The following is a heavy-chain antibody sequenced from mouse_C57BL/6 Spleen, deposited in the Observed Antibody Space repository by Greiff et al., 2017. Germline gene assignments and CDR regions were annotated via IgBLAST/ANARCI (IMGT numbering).Heavy chain of an antibody. Sequence: QVQLQQPGAELVKPGASVKLSCKASGYTFTSYWMQWVKQRPGQGLEWIGEIDPSDGYTNYNQKFKGKATLTVDTSSSTAYMQLSSLTSEDSAVYYCARGTAQATEFAYWGQGTLVTVSA. D-gene: IGHD3-2*02. V-gene: IGHV1-50*01. CDR1: GYTFTSYW. CDR2: IDPSDGYT. J-gene: IGHJ3*01. CDR3: ARGTAQATEFAY.